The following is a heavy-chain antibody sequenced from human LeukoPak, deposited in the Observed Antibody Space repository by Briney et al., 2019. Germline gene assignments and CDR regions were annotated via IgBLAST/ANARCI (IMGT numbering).Heavy chain of an antibody. V-gene: IGHV5-51*01. CDR3: ARVLDVDTAVFHYYFDF. CDR1: GYTFTDYW. D-gene: IGHD5-18*01. CDR2: IYPGDSDT. Sequence: HGESLKISCKGSGYTFTDYWIGWVRQMPGKGLEWMGIIYPGDSDTRYSPSFQGQVTISADKSINTAYLQWRTLKASDSAIYYCARVLDVDTAVFHYYFDFWGQGTLVTVSS. J-gene: IGHJ4*02.